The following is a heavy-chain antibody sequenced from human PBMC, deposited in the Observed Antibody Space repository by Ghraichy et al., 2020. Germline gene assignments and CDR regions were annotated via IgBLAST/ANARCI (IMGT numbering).Heavy chain of an antibody. V-gene: IGHV3-48*02. J-gene: IGHJ4*02. CDR2: ISSSSSTI. D-gene: IGHD3-22*01. CDR1: GFTFSSYS. CDR3: AREEQDSSGYYAEYYFDY. Sequence: GGSLRLSCAASGFTFSSYSMNWVRQAPGKGLEWVSYISSSSSTIYYADSVKGRFTISRDNAKNSLYLQMNSLRDEDTAVYYCAREEQDSSGYYAEYYFDYWGQGTLVTVSS.